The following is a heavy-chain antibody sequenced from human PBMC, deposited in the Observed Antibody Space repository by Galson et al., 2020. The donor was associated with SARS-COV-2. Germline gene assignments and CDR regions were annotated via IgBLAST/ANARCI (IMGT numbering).Heavy chain of an antibody. CDR2: IYTSGST. J-gene: IGHJ6*03. CDR3: AREKEGYNWNYDYYYYYMDV. V-gene: IGHV4-4*07. Sequence: SETLSLTCTVSGGSFSSYYWSWIRQPAGKGLEWIGRIYTSGSTNYNPSLKSRVTMSVDTSKNQFSLKLSSVTAADTAVYYCAREKEGYNWNYDYYYYYMDVWGKGTTVTVSS. CDR1: GGSFSSYY. D-gene: IGHD1-7*01.